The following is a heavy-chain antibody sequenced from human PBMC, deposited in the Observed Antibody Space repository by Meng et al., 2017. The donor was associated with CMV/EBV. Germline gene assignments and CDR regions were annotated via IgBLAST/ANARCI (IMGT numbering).Heavy chain of an antibody. D-gene: IGHD3-3*01. CDR3: ARGESYYDFWSGSSNWFDP. Sequence: SETLSLTCAVYGGSFSGYYWSWIRQPPGKGLEWIGEINHSGSTNYNPSLKSRVTISVDTSKNQFSLKLSSVTAADTAVYYRARGESYYDFWSGSSNWFDPWGQGTLVTVSS. CDR1: GGSFSGYY. CDR2: INHSGST. V-gene: IGHV4-34*01. J-gene: IGHJ5*02.